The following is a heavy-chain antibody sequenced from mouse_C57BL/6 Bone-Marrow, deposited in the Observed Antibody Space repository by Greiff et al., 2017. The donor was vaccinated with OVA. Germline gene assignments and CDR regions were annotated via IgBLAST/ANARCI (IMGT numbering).Heavy chain of an antibody. Sequence: QVQLQQPGAELVKPGASVKVSCKASGYTFNSYWMHWVKQRPGQGLEWIGRIHPSDSDTNYNQKFQGKATLTVDKSSSTAYMQLSSLTSEDSAVYYCAIKYNWVYAMDYWGQGTSVTVSS. D-gene: IGHD1-3*01. CDR2: IHPSDSDT. J-gene: IGHJ4*01. CDR3: AIKYNWVYAMDY. CDR1: GYTFNSYW. V-gene: IGHV1-74*01.